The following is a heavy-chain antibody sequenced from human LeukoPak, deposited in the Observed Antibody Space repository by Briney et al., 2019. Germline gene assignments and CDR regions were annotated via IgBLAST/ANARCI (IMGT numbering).Heavy chain of an antibody. CDR3: AHVEIGATGVDY. Sequence: SGPTLVKPTQTLTLPYPFSGFSLSTSAVGVGWIRQPPGKALEWLALIYWNDDKRYSPSLKSRLTIPKDTSKNQVVLTMTNMDPVDTATYYCAHVEIGATGVDYWGQGTLGTVSS. CDR2: IYWNDDK. J-gene: IGHJ4*02. V-gene: IGHV2-5*01. D-gene: IGHD1-26*01. CDR1: GFSLSTSAVG.